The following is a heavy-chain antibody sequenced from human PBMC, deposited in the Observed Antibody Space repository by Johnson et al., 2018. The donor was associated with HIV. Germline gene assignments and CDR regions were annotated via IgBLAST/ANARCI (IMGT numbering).Heavy chain of an antibody. CDR3: ARSRAAYYYDSSGYYSAFDI. CDR2: ISYDGSNK. D-gene: IGHD3-22*01. CDR1: GFTFSSYA. Sequence: QVQLVESGGGVVQPGRSLRLSCAASGFTFSSYAIHWVRQAPGKGLEWVAVISYDGSNKYYADSVKGRFTISRDNSKNTLYLQMNSLRAEDTAVYYCARSRAAYYYDSSGYYSAFDIWGHGTMVTVSS. V-gene: IGHV3-30*04. J-gene: IGHJ3*02.